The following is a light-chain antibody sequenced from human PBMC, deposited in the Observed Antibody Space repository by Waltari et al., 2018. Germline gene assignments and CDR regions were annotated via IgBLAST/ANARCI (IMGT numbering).Light chain of an antibody. V-gene: IGKV3-20*01. CDR1: ESVKGNY. CDR2: GSS. CDR3: QHYDGSPYT. J-gene: IGKJ3*01. Sequence: EIVLTQSPGTLSLPPGERATLSCRARESVKGNYLVWYQQKPGQAPRVLIYGSSKRATGIPDRFSGSGSGRDFTLTISRLEPEDFAMYYCQHYDGSPYTFGPGTKLEIK.